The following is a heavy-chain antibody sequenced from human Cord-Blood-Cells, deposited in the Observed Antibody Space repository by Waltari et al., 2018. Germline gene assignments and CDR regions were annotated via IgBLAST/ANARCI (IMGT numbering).Heavy chain of an antibody. CDR2: IYHSGST. Sequence: QVQLQESGPGLVKPSGTLSLTCAVSGGSISSSNWSRWVRPPPGKGLEWIGEIYHSGSTNYNPSLKSRVTISVDKSKNQFSLKLSSVTAADTAVYYCARDGSNRYGRAEYFQHWGQGTLVTVSS. CDR3: ARDGSNRYGRAEYFQH. CDR1: GGSISSSNW. J-gene: IGHJ1*01. V-gene: IGHV4-4*02. D-gene: IGHD4-17*01.